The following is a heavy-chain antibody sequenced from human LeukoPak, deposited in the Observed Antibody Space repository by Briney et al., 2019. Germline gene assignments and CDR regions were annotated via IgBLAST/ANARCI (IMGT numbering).Heavy chain of an antibody. CDR3: ARGSPNYYDSSGYSYYFDY. J-gene: IGHJ4*02. V-gene: IGHV4-30-4*08. Sequence: SETLSLTCTVSGGSISSGSYYWSWIRQPPGKGLEWIGYIYYSGSTYYNPSLKSRVTISVDTSKNQFSLKLSSVTAADTAVYYCARGSPNYYDSSGYSYYFDYWGQGTLVTVSS. D-gene: IGHD3-22*01. CDR1: GGSISSGSYY. CDR2: IYYSGST.